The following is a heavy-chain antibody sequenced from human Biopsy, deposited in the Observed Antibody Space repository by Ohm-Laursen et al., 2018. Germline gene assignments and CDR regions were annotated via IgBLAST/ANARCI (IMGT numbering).Heavy chain of an antibody. D-gene: IGHD5-18*01. CDR1: GFRFSNNG. Sequence: GQTLSLTCAASGFRFSNNGMHWVRQAPGKGLEWLAVISDDGFHKYYADSVKGRFTISRDNSKNTLYLQLDSLTAEDTAVYYCAKDDAPGYSFVMFGMDVWGQGTTVTVSS. CDR3: AKDDAPGYSFVMFGMDV. V-gene: IGHV3-30*18. J-gene: IGHJ6*02. CDR2: ISDDGFHK.